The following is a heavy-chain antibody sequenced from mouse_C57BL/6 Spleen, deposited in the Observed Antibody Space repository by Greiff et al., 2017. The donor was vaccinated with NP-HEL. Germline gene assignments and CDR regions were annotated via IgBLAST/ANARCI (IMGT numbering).Heavy chain of an antibody. V-gene: IGHV1-69*01. J-gene: IGHJ4*01. D-gene: IGHD2-2*01. CDR1: GYTFTSYW. CDR2: IDPSDSYT. Sequence: QVRLQQPGAELVMPGASVKLSCKASGYTFTSYWMHWVKQRPGQGLEWIGEIDPSDSYTNYNQKFKGKSTLTVDKSSSTAYMQLSSLTSEDSAVYYCARRRGYLYAMDYWGQGTSVTVSS. CDR3: ARRRGYLYAMDY.